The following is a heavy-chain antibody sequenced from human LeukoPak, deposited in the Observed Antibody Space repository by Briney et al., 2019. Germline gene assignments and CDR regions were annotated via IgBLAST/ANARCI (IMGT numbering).Heavy chain of an antibody. V-gene: IGHV3-74*01. CDR3: ARGRYYGMDV. J-gene: IGHJ6*02. CDR1: GFTFTSYW. Sequence: PGGSLRLSCAASGFTFTSYWTHWVRHAPGKGLVWVSRVNSDGSSTTYADSVKGRFTISRGNAKNTLYLQMNSLRAEDTAVYYCARGRYYGMDVWGQGTTVTVSS. CDR2: VNSDGSST.